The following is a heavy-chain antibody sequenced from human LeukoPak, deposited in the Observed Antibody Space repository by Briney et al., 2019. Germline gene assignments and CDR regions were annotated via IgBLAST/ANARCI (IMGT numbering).Heavy chain of an antibody. V-gene: IGHV1-69*05. Sequence: GASVKVSCKASGGTFSSYAISWVRQAPGQGLEWMGGIIPIFGTANYAQKFQGRVTITTDESTSTAYMELSSLRSEDTAVYYCARVTRACHYYYYYMDVWGKGTTVTVSS. CDR3: ARVTRACHYYYYYMDV. CDR2: IIPIFGTA. J-gene: IGHJ6*03. CDR1: GGTFSSYA.